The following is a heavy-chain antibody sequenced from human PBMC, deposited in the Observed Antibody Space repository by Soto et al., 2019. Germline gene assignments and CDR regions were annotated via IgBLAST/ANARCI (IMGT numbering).Heavy chain of an antibody. CDR1: GFTFSSYA. CDR2: ISGSGGST. CDR3: AKDTAYSSSSRGSSSHVGFYYYYGMDV. Sequence: GSLRLSCAASGFTFSSYAMSWVRQAPGKWLEWVSAISGSGGSTYYADSVKGRFTISRDNSKNTLYLQMNSLRAEDTAVYYCAKDTAYSSSSRGSSSHVGFYYYYGMDVWGQGTTVTVSS. D-gene: IGHD6-6*01. J-gene: IGHJ6*02. V-gene: IGHV3-23*01.